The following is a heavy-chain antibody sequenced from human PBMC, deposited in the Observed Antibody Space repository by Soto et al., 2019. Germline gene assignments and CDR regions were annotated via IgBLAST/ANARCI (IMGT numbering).Heavy chain of an antibody. CDR2: IVVGSGNT. V-gene: IGHV1-58*01. CDR1: GFTFTSSA. J-gene: IGHJ2*01. CDR3: AAPSDTAMDNWYFDL. D-gene: IGHD5-18*01. Sequence: QMQLVQSGPEVKKPGTSVKVSCKASGFTFTSSAVQWVRQARGQRLEWIGWIVVGSGNTNYAQKFQERVTITRDMSTSTAYMELSSLRSEDTAVYYCAAPSDTAMDNWYFDLWVRGTLVTVSS.